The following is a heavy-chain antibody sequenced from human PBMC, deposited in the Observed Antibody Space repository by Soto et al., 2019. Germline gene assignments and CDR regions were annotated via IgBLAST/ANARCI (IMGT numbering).Heavy chain of an antibody. CDR1: GFTFSSYS. CDR2: ISSSSSYI. Sequence: GGSLRLSCAASGFTFSSYSMNWVRQAPGKGLEWVSSISSSSSYIYYADSVKGRFTISRDNAKNSLYLQMNSLRAGDTAVYYCAPIWFGDPRDDYWGQGTLVTVSS. CDR3: APIWFGDPRDDY. J-gene: IGHJ4*02. V-gene: IGHV3-21*01. D-gene: IGHD3-10*01.